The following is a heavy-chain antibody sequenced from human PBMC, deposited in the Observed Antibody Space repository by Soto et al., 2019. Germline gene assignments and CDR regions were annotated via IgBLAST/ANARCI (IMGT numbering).Heavy chain of an antibody. D-gene: IGHD3-10*01. CDR3: AKKVNTRSGPRYTDF. Sequence: RGYLRLSCAASGFTFSSYSMSWVRQAPGKGLEWVSGFRSSGDDGTTYYADSVKGRFTISRDNSKNTLFLQMNSLRAEDTAIYYCAKKVNTRSGPRYTDFSGQGTLLSGS. V-gene: IGHV3-23*01. CDR1: GFTFSSYS. J-gene: IGHJ4*02. CDR2: FRSSGDDGTT.